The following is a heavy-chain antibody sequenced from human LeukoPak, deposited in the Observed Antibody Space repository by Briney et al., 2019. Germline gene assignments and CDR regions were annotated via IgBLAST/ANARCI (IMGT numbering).Heavy chain of an antibody. CDR2: IYYSGST. V-gene: IGHV4-59*08. CDR1: GGSISSYY. J-gene: IGHJ5*02. D-gene: IGHD2-15*01. Sequence: SETLSLTCTVSGGSISSYYWSWIRQPPGKGLEWIGYIYYSGSTNYDPSLKSRVTISVDTSKNQFSLKLSSVTAADTAVYYCAGYIVVVVAATRGWFDPWGQGTLVTVSS. CDR3: AGYIVVVVAATRGWFDP.